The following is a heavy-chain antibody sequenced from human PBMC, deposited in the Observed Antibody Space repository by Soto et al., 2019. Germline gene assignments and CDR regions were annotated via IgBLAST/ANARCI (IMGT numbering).Heavy chain of an antibody. V-gene: IGHV3-23*01. D-gene: IGHD3-22*01. Sequence: GGSMRLSCAASGFTFSSYSMSWVRQAPGKGLEWVSTIRGSGGGTFYADSVKGRFTISRDNSKNTLYLQMNSLRAEDTAVYYCAKEGAVGGYFDYWGQGTLVTVSS. CDR2: IRGSGGGT. CDR1: GFTFSSYS. J-gene: IGHJ4*02. CDR3: AKEGAVGGYFDY.